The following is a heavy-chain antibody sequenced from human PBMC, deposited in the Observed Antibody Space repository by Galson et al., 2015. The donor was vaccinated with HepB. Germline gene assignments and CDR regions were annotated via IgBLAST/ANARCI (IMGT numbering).Heavy chain of an antibody. D-gene: IGHD3-10*01. Sequence: VKVSCKASGYTFTSYAMNWVRQAPGQGLEWMGWINTNTGNPTYAQGFTGRFVFSLDTSVSTAYLQISSLKAEDTAVYYCARVWVRGGEPHYFDYWGQGTLVTVSS. V-gene: IGHV7-4-1*02. J-gene: IGHJ4*02. CDR3: ARVWVRGGEPHYFDY. CDR1: GYTFTSYA. CDR2: INTNTGNP.